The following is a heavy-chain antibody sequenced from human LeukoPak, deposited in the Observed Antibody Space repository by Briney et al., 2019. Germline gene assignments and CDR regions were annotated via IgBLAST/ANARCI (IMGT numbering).Heavy chain of an antibody. Sequence: PGGSLRLSCAASGFTFSSYSMNWVRQAPGKGLEWVSSISSSSSYIYYADSVKGRFTISRDNAKNSLYLQMNSLRAEDTAVYYCARVPRTTGTTGGYYFDYWGQGTLVTVSS. V-gene: IGHV3-21*01. D-gene: IGHD1-1*01. CDR2: ISSSSSYI. CDR1: GFTFSSYS. J-gene: IGHJ4*02. CDR3: ARVPRTTGTTGGYYFDY.